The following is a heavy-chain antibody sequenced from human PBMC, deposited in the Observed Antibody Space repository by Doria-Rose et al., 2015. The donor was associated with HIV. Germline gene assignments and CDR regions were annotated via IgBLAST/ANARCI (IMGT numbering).Heavy chain of an antibody. Sequence: ESGPVLVKPTETLTLTCTVSGVSLSSPGMGVSWIRQPPGKALEWLGNLFSDDDRSYKTSLKSRLTISRGTSKSQVVLTMTDMDPVDTATYYCARIKSSRWYHKYYFDFWGQGTLVIVSA. CDR3: ARIKSSRWYHKYYFDF. D-gene: IGHD6-13*01. CDR2: LFSDDDR. V-gene: IGHV2-26*01. CDR1: GVSLSSPGMG. J-gene: IGHJ4*02.